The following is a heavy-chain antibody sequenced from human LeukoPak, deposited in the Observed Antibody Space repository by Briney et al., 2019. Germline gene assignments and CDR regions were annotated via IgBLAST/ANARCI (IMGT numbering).Heavy chain of an antibody. J-gene: IGHJ4*02. CDR3: AREPQRGAARRTFDY. Sequence: SETLSLTCAVYGGSFSGYYWSWIRQPPGKGLEWIGEINHSGSTNYNPSPTSRVTISVDTSKNQFSLKLSSVTAADTAVYYCAREPQRGAARRTFDYWGQGTLVTVSS. D-gene: IGHD1-14*01. CDR1: GGSFSGYY. CDR2: INHSGST. V-gene: IGHV4-34*01.